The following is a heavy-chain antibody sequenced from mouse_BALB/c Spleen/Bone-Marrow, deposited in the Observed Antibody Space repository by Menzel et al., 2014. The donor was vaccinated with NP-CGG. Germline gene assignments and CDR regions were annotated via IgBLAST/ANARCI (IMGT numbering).Heavy chain of an antibody. CDR1: GFDFSRYW. Sequence: DVQLQESGGGLVQPGGSLKLSCVASGFDFSRYWMSWVRQAPGKGLEWIGEINPDSSTINYTPSLKDKFIISRDNAKNTLYLQMSKVRSEDTALYYCARPGWGNYVFVYWGQGTLVTVST. D-gene: IGHD2-1*01. CDR2: INPDSSTI. CDR3: ARPGWGNYVFVY. V-gene: IGHV4-1*02. J-gene: IGHJ3*01.